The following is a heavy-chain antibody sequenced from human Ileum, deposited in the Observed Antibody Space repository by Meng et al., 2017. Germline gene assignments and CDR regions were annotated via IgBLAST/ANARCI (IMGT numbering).Heavy chain of an antibody. J-gene: IGHJ4*02. V-gene: IGHV4-4*03. CDR2: IHHSGST. CDR3: AREWSGSYRHFDY. CDR1: VGSXXXSVC. Sequence: PPVHRTXXCAVSVGSXXXSVCWSWVRQPPGKGLEWIGEIHHSGSTNYNPSLKSRVTISVDKSKNQFSLKLNSVTAADTAVYYCAREWSGSYRHFDYWGQGTLVTVSS. D-gene: IGHD1-26*01.